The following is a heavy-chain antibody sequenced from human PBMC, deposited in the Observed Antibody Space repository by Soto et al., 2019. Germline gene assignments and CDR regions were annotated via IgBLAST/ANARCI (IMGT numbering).Heavy chain of an antibody. CDR2: IYYSGST. V-gene: IGHV4-31*03. Sequence: SETLSLTCTVSGGCISSGGYYWSWIRQHPGKGLEWIGYIYYSGSTYYNPSLKSRVTISVDTSKNQFSLKLSSVTAADTAVYYCARVGYYDDSGYNALNIWGQGTMVTDSS. J-gene: IGHJ3*02. D-gene: IGHD3-22*01. CDR1: GGCISSGGYY. CDR3: ARVGYYDDSGYNALNI.